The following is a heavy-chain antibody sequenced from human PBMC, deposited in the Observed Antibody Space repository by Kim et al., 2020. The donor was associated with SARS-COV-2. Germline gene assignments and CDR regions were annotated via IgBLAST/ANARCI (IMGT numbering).Heavy chain of an antibody. CDR3: ARDRYYGSGSPFDP. J-gene: IGHJ5*02. Sequence: ADSVKGRFTISRDKSKNTLYLQMNSLRAEDTAVYYCARDRYYGSGSPFDPWGQGTLVTVSS. D-gene: IGHD3-10*01. V-gene: IGHV3-30*01.